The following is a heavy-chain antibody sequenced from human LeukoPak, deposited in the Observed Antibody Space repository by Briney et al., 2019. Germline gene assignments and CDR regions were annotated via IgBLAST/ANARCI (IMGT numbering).Heavy chain of an antibody. CDR3: AVPVAGRAFDY. CDR1: GFTFSSYS. J-gene: IGHJ4*02. D-gene: IGHD6-19*01. V-gene: IGHV3-48*01. CDR2: IGSSSSTI. Sequence: GGSLRLSCAASGFTFSSYSMNWVRQAPGKGLEWVSYIGSSSSTIYYGDSVKGRFTISRDNAKNSLYLQMNSLRAEDTAVYYCAVPVAGRAFDYWGQGTLVTVSS.